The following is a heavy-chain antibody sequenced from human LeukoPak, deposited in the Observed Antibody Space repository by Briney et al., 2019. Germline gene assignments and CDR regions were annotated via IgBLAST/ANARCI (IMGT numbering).Heavy chain of an antibody. D-gene: IGHD4-23*01. Sequence: ASMKVSCKASGYTFTGYYIHWLRQAPGQGLEWVGWINPDTGDTRFAERFPGRVTLTRDTSLSSVYMEQDGLTSDDSAVYFCARDLAPYGGYSIPAYWGQGTLVTVSS. CDR2: INPDTGDT. V-gene: IGHV1-2*02. CDR3: ARDLAPYGGYSIPAY. CDR1: GYTFTGYY. J-gene: IGHJ4*02.